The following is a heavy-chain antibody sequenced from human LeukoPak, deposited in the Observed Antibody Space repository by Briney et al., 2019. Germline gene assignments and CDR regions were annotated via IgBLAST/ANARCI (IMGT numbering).Heavy chain of an antibody. V-gene: IGHV4-34*01. Sequence: SETLSLTCAVYGGSFSGYYWSWIRQPPGKGLEWIGEINHSGSTNYNPSLKSRVTISVDTSKNQFSLKLSSVTAADTAVYYCARGLAQSIAARRTNFDYWGQGTLVTVSS. D-gene: IGHD6-6*01. CDR3: ARGLAQSIAARRTNFDY. J-gene: IGHJ4*02. CDR1: GGSFSGYY. CDR2: INHSGST.